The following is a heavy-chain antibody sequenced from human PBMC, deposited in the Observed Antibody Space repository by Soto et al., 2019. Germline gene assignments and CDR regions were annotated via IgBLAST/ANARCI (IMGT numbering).Heavy chain of an antibody. CDR2: IDPNSGGT. J-gene: IGHJ6*02. D-gene: IGHD5-18*01. Sequence: GSVKVSCKASRYIFTAYYIHWVRQAPGQGLEWMGWIDPNSGGTHYAQKFQGWVTMTRDTSINTAYMELSRLKSDDTAVYYCAKDQRGRGYSYGFVPYGMDVWGQGTTVTVSS. CDR1: RYIFTAYY. CDR3: AKDQRGRGYSYGFVPYGMDV. V-gene: IGHV1-2*04.